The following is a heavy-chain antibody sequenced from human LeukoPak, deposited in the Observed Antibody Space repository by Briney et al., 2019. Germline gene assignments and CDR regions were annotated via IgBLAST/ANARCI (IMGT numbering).Heavy chain of an antibody. CDR2: IKQDGSEK. CDR1: GFTFSSHW. V-gene: IGHV3-7*01. J-gene: IGHJ3*02. CDR3: ARQLADPRYDAFDI. Sequence: PGGSLRLSCAASGFTFSSHWMTWVRQAPGKGLEWVANIKQDGSEKYSVDSVKGRFTISRDNAKNSLYLQMNSLRAEDTAVYYCARQLADPRYDAFDIWGQGTMVTVSS. D-gene: IGHD5-18*01.